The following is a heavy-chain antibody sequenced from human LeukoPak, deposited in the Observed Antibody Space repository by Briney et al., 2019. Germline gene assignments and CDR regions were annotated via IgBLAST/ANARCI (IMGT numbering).Heavy chain of an antibody. J-gene: IGHJ2*01. D-gene: IGHD2-8*01. V-gene: IGHV4-59*08. Sequence: PSETPSLTCTVSGGSISSYYWSWIRQPPGKGLEWIGCISYSGSTNYNPSLRRRVTISVDTSKNQFSLKLSSVTAADTAVYYCARREDVLWYFDLWGRGTLVTVSS. CDR1: GGSISSYY. CDR2: ISYSGST. CDR3: ARREDVLWYFDL.